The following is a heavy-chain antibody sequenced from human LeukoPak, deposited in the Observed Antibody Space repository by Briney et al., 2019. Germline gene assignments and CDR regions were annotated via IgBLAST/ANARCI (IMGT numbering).Heavy chain of an antibody. D-gene: IGHD4-17*01. CDR2: ISHSART. Sequence: SETLSLTCAVSVDPFSSHYGTWIRQSPGTGLEGSGYISHSARTNYNPSLKSRVTISIDTSKNQFSLKLRSATAADTDVYYCARDLVTVTKGFDIWGQGTMVSVSS. V-gene: IGHV4-59*11. J-gene: IGHJ3*02. CDR1: VDPFSSHY. CDR3: ARDLVTVTKGFDI.